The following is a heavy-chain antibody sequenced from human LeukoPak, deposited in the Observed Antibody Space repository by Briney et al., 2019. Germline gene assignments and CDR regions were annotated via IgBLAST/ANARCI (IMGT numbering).Heavy chain of an antibody. CDR1: GYSISSGYY. CDR3: ARGAANPRYYYGSGSYVYYFDY. Sequence: PSETLSLTCTVSGYSISSGYYWGWIRQPPGKGLEWIGSIYHSGSTYYNPSLKSRVTISVDTSKNQSSLKLSSVTAADTAVYYCARGAANPRYYYGSGSYVYYFDYWGQGTLVTVSS. CDR2: IYHSGST. V-gene: IGHV4-38-2*02. J-gene: IGHJ4*02. D-gene: IGHD3-10*01.